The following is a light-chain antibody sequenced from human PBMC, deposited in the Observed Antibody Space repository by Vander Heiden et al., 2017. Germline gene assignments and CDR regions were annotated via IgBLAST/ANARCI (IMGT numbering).Light chain of an antibody. V-gene: IGKV1-8*01. CDR1: QGISSY. CDR3: RLEDSYPIT. J-gene: IGKJ2*01. CDR2: AAS. Sequence: AIRMTQSAASFSASTGDRVTITCRASQGISSYLAWYQQKPGKAPKLLIYAASTLQSGVPSRFSDRGSGTHFRLSICCLKSQAIATYFTRLEDSYPITFGQGTKMEIK.